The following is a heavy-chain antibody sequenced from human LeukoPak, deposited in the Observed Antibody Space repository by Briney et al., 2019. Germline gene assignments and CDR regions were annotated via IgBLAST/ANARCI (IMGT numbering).Heavy chain of an antibody. CDR1: SGSISDHNYY. Sequence: PSETLSLTCTVSSGSISDHNYYWGWIRQPPGKGLEWVGSFYYSGYTYYNPSLKSRVTISVDTSKNQFSLKLSSVTAADTAVYYCARGGGPELELTGRYYYYMDVWGKGTTVTVSS. D-gene: IGHD1-7*01. CDR3: ARGGGPELELTGRYYYYMDV. CDR2: FYYSGYT. J-gene: IGHJ6*03. V-gene: IGHV4-39*07.